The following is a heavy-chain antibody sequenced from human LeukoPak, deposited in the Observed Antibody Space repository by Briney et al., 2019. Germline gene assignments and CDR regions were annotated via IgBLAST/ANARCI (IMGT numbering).Heavy chain of an antibody. J-gene: IGHJ5*02. CDR1: GFSLSTSGVG. D-gene: IGHD3-3*01. V-gene: IGHV2-5*01. CDR3: AHLAASPITIFGVAITGWFDP. CDR2: IYWNDDK. Sequence: SGPTLVNPTQTPTLTCTFSGFSLSTSGVGVGWIRQPPGKALEWLALIYWNDDKRYSPSLKSRLTITKDTSKNQVVLTMTNMDPVDTATYYCAHLAASPITIFGVAITGWFDPWGQGTLVTVSS.